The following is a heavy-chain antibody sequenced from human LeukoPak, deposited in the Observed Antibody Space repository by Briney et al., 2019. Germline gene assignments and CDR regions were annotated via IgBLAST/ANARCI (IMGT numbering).Heavy chain of an antibody. CDR1: GFTFSSYS. CDR2: ISSSSSTI. J-gene: IGHJ4*02. Sequence: GGSLRLSCAASGFTFSSYSMSWVRQAPGKGLEWVSYISSSSSTIYYVDSVKGRFTISRDNAKNLLYLQMNSLRVEDTAVYYCARGGQLDYWGQGTLVTVSS. D-gene: IGHD3-16*01. V-gene: IGHV3-48*01. CDR3: ARGGQLDY.